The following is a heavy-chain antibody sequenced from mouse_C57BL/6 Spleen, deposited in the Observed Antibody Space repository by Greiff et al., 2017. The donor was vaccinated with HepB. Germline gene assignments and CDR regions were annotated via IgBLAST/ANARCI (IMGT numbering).Heavy chain of an antibody. Sequence: VQLQQSGPELVKPGASVKISCKASGYSFTGYYMNWVKQSPEKSLEWIGEINPSTGGTTYNQKFKAKATLTVDKSSSTAYMQRKSLTSEDSAVYYCARGGYGSSYKYFDVWGTGTTVTVSS. J-gene: IGHJ1*03. CDR1: GYSFTGYY. CDR3: ARGGYGSSYKYFDV. CDR2: INPSTGGT. D-gene: IGHD1-1*01. V-gene: IGHV1-42*01.